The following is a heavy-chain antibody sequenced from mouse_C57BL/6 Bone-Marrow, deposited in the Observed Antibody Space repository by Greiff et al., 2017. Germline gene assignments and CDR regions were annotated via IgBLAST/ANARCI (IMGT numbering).Heavy chain of an antibody. J-gene: IGHJ4*01. CDR3: ARRGGTGAMGY. CDR2: ISNLAYSI. D-gene: IGHD4-1*01. CDR1: GFTFSDYG. Sequence: EVQLVESGGGLVQPGGSLKLSCAASGFTFSDYGMAWVRQAPRKGPEWVAFISNLAYSIYYADTVTGRFTISRENAKNTLYLEMSSLRSEDTAMYYCARRGGTGAMGYWGQGTSVTVSS. V-gene: IGHV5-15*01.